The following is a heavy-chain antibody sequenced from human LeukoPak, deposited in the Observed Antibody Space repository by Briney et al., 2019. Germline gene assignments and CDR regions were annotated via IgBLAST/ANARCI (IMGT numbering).Heavy chain of an antibody. J-gene: IGHJ4*02. D-gene: IGHD1-1*01. CDR1: GFTLSNSW. CDR2: IKSNTDGGTT. CDR3: APGGGTGRFDY. Sequence: GGSLRLSCAASGFTLSNSWMSWVGQAPGKGLEWVGRIKSNTDGGTTDYAAPVKGRFTISRDDSKNTLYLQMNSLKTEDTGVYYCAPGGGTGRFDYWGQGTLVTVSS. V-gene: IGHV3-15*01.